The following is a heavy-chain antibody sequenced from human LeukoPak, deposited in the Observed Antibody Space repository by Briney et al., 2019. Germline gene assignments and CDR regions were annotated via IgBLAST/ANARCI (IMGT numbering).Heavy chain of an antibody. J-gene: IGHJ5*02. V-gene: IGHV3-53*01. CDR1: GLTGSHNY. D-gene: IGHD3-16*02. CDR2: IHTSGDT. CDR3: IVFGGSNH. Sequence: GGSLRLSCAASGLTGSHNYVSWVRQAAGKGLEWVSAIHTSGDTCYADSVKGRFTISRDTSKNTLYLQINSLRVEDTAVYYCIVFGGSNHWGQGTLVTVSS.